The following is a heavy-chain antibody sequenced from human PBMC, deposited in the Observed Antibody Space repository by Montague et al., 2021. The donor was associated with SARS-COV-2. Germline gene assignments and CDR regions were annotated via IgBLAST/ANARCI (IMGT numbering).Heavy chain of an antibody. CDR3: ARGVLMDV. CDR2: IYTSGTT. V-gene: IGHV4-59*01. CDR1: GGSISDYS. Sequence: SETLSLTCTVSGGSISDYSWSWIRQPPGKGLEWIGYIYTSGTTNYNPSLKSRVTISVDTSKNYFSLKLGSVTAADTAVYYCARGVLMDVWGQGTTVTVSS. J-gene: IGHJ6*02.